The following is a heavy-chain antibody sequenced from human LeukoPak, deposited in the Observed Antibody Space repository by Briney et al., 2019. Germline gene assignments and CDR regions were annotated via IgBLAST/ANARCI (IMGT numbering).Heavy chain of an antibody. V-gene: IGHV4-59*01. CDR3: ARTTPYYYYAMDV. CDR2: IYYSGRT. CDR1: GDSISGYY. Sequence: SETLSLTSTVSGDSISGYYWSWIRQPPGKGLEWIGYIYYSGRTNYNPSLKSRVTISEDTSKNQFSLRLTSVTAADTAVYYCARTTPYYYYAMDVWGQGTTVTVSS. J-gene: IGHJ6*02. D-gene: IGHD4-17*01.